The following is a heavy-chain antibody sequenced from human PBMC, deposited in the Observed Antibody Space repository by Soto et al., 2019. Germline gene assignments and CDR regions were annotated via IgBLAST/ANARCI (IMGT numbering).Heavy chain of an antibody. V-gene: IGHV1-2*04. D-gene: IGHD3-22*01. CDR3: ARYSLTTVYFDRSGYYDY. Sequence: ASVKVSCKASGYSFTGHYMHWVRQAPGQGLEWMGWINPNGGGTKYAQKFQGLVTMTRDTSISTAYMELSRLRSDDTAVYYCARYSLTTVYFDRSGYYDYWGQGTLVTVSS. CDR2: INPNGGGT. J-gene: IGHJ4*02. CDR1: GYSFTGHY.